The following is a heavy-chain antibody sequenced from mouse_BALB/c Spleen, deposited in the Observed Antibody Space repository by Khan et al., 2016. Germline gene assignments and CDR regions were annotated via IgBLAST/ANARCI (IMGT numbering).Heavy chain of an antibody. Sequence: VQLQQPGAELVKPGASVKLSCTASGFNIKDTYMHWVKQRPEQGLEWIGRIDPANGHTKYDPKFPGQATITADTSSNTAYLQISSLTSEDTAVYYCALITTATFAYWGQGTLVTVSA. V-gene: IGHV14-3*02. CDR1: GFNIKDTY. CDR3: ALITTATFAY. J-gene: IGHJ3*01. CDR2: IDPANGHT. D-gene: IGHD1-2*01.